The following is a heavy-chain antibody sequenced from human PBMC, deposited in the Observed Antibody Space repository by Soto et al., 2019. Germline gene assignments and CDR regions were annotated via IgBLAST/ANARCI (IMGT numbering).Heavy chain of an antibody. J-gene: IGHJ6*02. D-gene: IGHD2-15*01. Sequence: ASGKVSCKASGYTFTGYYMHWVRQAPGQGLEWMGWINPNSGGTNYAQKFQGWVTMTRDTSISTAYMELSRLRSDDTAVYYCARLSGNPGGYGMDVWGQGTTVTVSS. V-gene: IGHV1-2*04. CDR2: INPNSGGT. CDR1: GYTFTGYY. CDR3: ARLSGNPGGYGMDV.